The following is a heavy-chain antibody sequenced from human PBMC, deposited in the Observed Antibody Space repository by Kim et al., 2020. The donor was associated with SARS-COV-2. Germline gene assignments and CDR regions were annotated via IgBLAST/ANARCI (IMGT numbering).Heavy chain of an antibody. CDR1: GGSVSSGSYY. Sequence: SETLSLTCTVSGGSVSSGSYYWSWIRQPPGKGLEWIGYIYYSGSTNYNPSLKSRVTISVDTSKNQFSLQLSSVTAADTAVYYCASRLTSYSGSYYLYYYYYGMDVWGQGTTVTVSS. J-gene: IGHJ6*02. V-gene: IGHV4-61*01. D-gene: IGHD1-26*01. CDR2: IYYSGST. CDR3: ASRLTSYSGSYYLYYYYYGMDV.